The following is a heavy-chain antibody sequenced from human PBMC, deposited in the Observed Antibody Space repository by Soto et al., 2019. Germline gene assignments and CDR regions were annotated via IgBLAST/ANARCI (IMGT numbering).Heavy chain of an antibody. CDR3: ARAMGGFSGSDHYGMDV. CDR1: GFTFSSYS. D-gene: IGHD1-26*01. V-gene: IGHV3-21*01. J-gene: IGHJ6*02. CDR2: ISSSSSYI. Sequence: PGGSLRLSCAASGFTFSSYSMNWVRQAPGKGLEWVSSISSSSSYIYYADSVKGRFTISRDNAKNSLYLQMNSLRAEDTAVYYCARAMGGFSGSDHYGMDVWGQGTTVTVSS.